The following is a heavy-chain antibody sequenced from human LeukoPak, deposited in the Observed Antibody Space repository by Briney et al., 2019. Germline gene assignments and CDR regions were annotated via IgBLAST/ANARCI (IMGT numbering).Heavy chain of an antibody. CDR3: AGDHRGCTSCSYSLDY. D-gene: IGHD2-2*01. CDR1: GFAFSNYV. J-gene: IGHJ4*02. CDR2: IWYDGSNK. V-gene: IGHV3-33*01. Sequence: GGSLRLSCAASGFAFSNYVTHWVRQAPGKGLEWVAVIWYDGSNKYYADFVKGRFIISRDNSKNTLYLQMNSPRAEDTAVYYCAGDHRGCTSCSYSLDYWGQGTLVTVSS.